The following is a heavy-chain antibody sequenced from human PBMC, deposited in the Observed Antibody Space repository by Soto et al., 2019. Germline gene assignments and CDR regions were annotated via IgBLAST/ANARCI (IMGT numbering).Heavy chain of an antibody. Sequence: QVQLQESGPGLVKPSETLSLTCTVSGSSISSYYWNWIRQPPGKGLELIGYIYYNGSSNYNPSPRRRVTISVDTSKSQFSMKLSSVTAADTAVYYCARDRGYCSGGRCYFNWFDPWGQGTLVTVSS. V-gene: IGHV4-59*01. J-gene: IGHJ5*02. CDR2: IYYNGSS. CDR1: GSSISSYY. CDR3: ARDRGYCSGGRCYFNWFDP. D-gene: IGHD2-15*01.